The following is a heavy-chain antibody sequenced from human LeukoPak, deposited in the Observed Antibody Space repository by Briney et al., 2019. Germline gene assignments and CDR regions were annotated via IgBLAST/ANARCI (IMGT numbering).Heavy chain of an antibody. CDR3: ASSGSSEVDY. Sequence: GGSLRLSCAASGFTFSSYAMSWVRQAPGKGLEWVSAISGSGGSTYYADSLKGRFAISRDSSKNTLYLQMNSLRAEDTAVYYCASSGSSEVDYWGQGTLVTVSS. V-gene: IGHV3-23*01. D-gene: IGHD6-6*01. CDR1: GFTFSSYA. J-gene: IGHJ4*02. CDR2: ISGSGGST.